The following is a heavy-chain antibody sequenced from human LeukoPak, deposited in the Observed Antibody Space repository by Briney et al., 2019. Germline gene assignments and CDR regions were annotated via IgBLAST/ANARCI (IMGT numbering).Heavy chain of an antibody. D-gene: IGHD6-13*01. CDR2: INHSGST. CDR1: CGSFSGYY. CDR3: ASSGGIAAAGTAGWFDP. Sequence: ETLSLTCAVYCGSFSGYYWSWIRQPPGKGLEWIGEINHSGSTNYNPSLKSRVTISVDTSKNQFSLKLSSVTAADTAVYYCASSGGIAAAGTAGWFDPWGQGTLVTVSS. J-gene: IGHJ5*02. V-gene: IGHV4-34*01.